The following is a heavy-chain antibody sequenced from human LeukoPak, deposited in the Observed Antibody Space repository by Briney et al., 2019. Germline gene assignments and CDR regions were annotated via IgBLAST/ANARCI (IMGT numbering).Heavy chain of an antibody. V-gene: IGHV4-38-2*02. CDR3: ARGDVGSMVRGVPFDY. Sequence: PSETLSLTCSVPIDSISSGYYWGWIRQPPGKGLEWIGSIYHSGSTYYNPSLKSRVTISVDTSKNQFSLKLSSVTAADTAVYYCARGDVGSMVRGVPFDYWGQGTLVTVSS. J-gene: IGHJ4*02. CDR2: IYHSGST. CDR1: IDSISSGYY. D-gene: IGHD3-10*01.